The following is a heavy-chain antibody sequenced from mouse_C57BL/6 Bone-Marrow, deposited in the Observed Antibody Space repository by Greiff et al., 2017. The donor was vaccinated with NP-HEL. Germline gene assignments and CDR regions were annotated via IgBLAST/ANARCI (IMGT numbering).Heavy chain of an antibody. CDR2: IYPGSGST. J-gene: IGHJ4*01. CDR1: GYTFTSYW. D-gene: IGHD1-1*01. Sequence: QVQLQQPGAELVKPGASVKMSCKASGYTFTSYWITWVKQRPGQGLEWIGDIYPGSGSTNYNEKFKSKATLTVDTSSSTAYMQLSSLTSEDSAVYYGARGGGSSPYYAMDYWGQGTSVTVSS. CDR3: ARGGGSSPYYAMDY. V-gene: IGHV1-55*01.